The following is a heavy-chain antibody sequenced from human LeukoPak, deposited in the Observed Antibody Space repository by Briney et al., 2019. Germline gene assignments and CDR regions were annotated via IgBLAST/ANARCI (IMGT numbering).Heavy chain of an antibody. J-gene: IGHJ4*02. D-gene: IGHD3-22*01. V-gene: IGHV3-48*04. CDR2: ISSSGSTI. Sequence: GGSLRLSCAGSGFPFSSHGMNWVRQAPGKGLEWVSYISSSGSTIYYADSVKGRFTISRDNAKNSLYLQMNSLRAEDTAVYYCARGPAASGYYDSRGRYGYVDYWGQGTLVTVSS. CDR1: GFPFSSHG. CDR3: ARGPAASGYYDSRGRYGYVDY.